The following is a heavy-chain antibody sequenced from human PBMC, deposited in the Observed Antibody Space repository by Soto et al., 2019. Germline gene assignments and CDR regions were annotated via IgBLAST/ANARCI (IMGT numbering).Heavy chain of an antibody. Sequence: LSLTCAVSGDSIKTETWWSWLRQAPGKGLEWVSYISSSTSHTNYADSVKGRFTISRDNAKNSLFLQMNSLRAEDTAVYYCARGRGAAADYFDFWGQGTLVTVSS. J-gene: IGHJ4*02. V-gene: IGHV3-11*05. CDR2: ISSSTSHT. CDR1: GDSIKTET. D-gene: IGHD6-13*01. CDR3: ARGRGAAADYFDF.